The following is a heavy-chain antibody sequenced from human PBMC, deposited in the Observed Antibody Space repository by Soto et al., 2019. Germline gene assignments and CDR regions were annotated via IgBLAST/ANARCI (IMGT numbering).Heavy chain of an antibody. D-gene: IGHD3-3*01. CDR1: GGSISSSNW. Sequence: QVQLQESGPGLVKPSGTLSLTCAVSGGSISSSNWWSWVRQPPGKGLEWIGEIYHSGSTNYNPSLKSRVPISVDKSKNQFSLKLSSVTAADTAVYYCARGHSITIFGVVNWFDPWGQGTLVTVSS. CDR2: IYHSGST. J-gene: IGHJ5*02. CDR3: ARGHSITIFGVVNWFDP. V-gene: IGHV4-4*02.